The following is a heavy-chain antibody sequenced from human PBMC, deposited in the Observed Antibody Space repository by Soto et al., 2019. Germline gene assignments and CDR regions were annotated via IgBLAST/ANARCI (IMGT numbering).Heavy chain of an antibody. CDR1: GDSISSDAYY. CDR2: IAYSGST. D-gene: IGHD5-18*01. Sequence: SETLSLTCTVSGDSISSDAYYWNWIRQPPGEGLEWIGYIAYSGSTYYNPPLKSRVSIAIDTSKNQFSLELNSVTAADTAVYFCATELSGYSYGPGDLTWGQGTLVTVSS. CDR3: ATELSGYSYGPGDLT. V-gene: IGHV4-30-4*01. J-gene: IGHJ5*02.